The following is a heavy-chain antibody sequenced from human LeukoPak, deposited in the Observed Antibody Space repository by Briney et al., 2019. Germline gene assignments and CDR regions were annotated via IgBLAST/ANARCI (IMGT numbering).Heavy chain of an antibody. V-gene: IGHV4-4*07. CDR3: ARVHGRVVAARGYYYYMDV. J-gene: IGHJ6*03. CDR2: IYTSGST. D-gene: IGHD2-15*01. CDR1: GGSISSYY. Sequence: SETPSLTCTVSGGSISSYYWSWIRQPAGKGLEWIGRIYTSGSTNYNPSLKSRVTMSVDTSKNQFSLKLSSVTAADTAVYYCARVHGRVVAARGYYYYMDVWAKGTTVTVSS.